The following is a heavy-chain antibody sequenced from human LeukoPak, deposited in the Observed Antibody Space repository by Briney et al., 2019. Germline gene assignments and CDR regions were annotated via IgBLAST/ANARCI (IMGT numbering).Heavy chain of an antibody. Sequence: GGSLRLSCAASGFTFSAYWMHWVRQAPGKGLVWVSRINTDGSSTSYADSVKDRFTISRDNAKNSLYLQMNSLRVEDTAEYYCARDPYSGNYGAYYYYYMDVWGKGTTVTVSS. CDR2: INTDGSST. J-gene: IGHJ6*03. CDR1: GFTFSAYW. D-gene: IGHD1-26*01. CDR3: ARDPYSGNYGAYYYYYMDV. V-gene: IGHV3-74*01.